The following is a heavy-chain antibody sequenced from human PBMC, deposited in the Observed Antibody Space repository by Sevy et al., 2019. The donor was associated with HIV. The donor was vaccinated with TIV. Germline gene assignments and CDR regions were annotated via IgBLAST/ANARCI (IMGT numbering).Heavy chain of an antibody. CDR1: GFTFSNYA. CDR3: AGTEAAYKYGPAFDI. V-gene: IGHV3-64*02. Sequence: GGSLRLSCAASGFTFSNYAMHWVRQTPGKGLEYLSAISSSGGSTYYVDSVKGRFTISRDNSKNTLYLQMGSLRAEDMAVYYCAGTEAAYKYGPAFDIWGQGTMVTVSS. J-gene: IGHJ3*02. D-gene: IGHD2-21*01. CDR2: ISSSGGST.